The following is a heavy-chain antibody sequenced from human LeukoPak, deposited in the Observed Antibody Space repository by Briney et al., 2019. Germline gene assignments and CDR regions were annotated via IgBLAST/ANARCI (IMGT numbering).Heavy chain of an antibody. D-gene: IGHD6-13*01. J-gene: IGHJ6*03. Sequence: PGGSLRLSCAASGFTFSNYAMSWVRQAPGKGLEWVSGISGSDGTTYYADSVKGRFTISRDNSKNTLYLQMNGLRAEDTAVYYCAREGIAAAGYYYYYYYYMDVWGKGTTVTVSS. CDR2: ISGSDGTT. CDR3: AREGIAAAGYYYYYYYYMDV. CDR1: GFTFSNYA. V-gene: IGHV3-23*01.